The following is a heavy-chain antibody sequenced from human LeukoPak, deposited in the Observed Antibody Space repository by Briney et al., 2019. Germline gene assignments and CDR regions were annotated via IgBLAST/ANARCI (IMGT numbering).Heavy chain of an antibody. CDR2: ISGSGGST. D-gene: IGHD6-19*01. Sequence: QSGGCLTLSCAASGFTLSSYAMSCVRQAPGKELKWVSAISGSGGSTYYADSVKGRFTISRDNSKNTLYLQMNSLRAEDTAVYYCAKDRIAVAGTSDFDYWGQGTLVTVSS. CDR3: AKDRIAVAGTSDFDY. V-gene: IGHV3-23*01. J-gene: IGHJ4*02. CDR1: GFTLSSYA.